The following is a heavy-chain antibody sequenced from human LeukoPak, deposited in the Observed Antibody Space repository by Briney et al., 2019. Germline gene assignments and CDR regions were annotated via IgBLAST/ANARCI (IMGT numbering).Heavy chain of an antibody. CDR3: ARGGDYYDSSGYPDDAFDV. CDR2: INTNTGNP. Sequence: GASVKVSCKASGYTFTSYAMNWVRQAPGQGLEWMGWINTNTGNPTYAQGFTGRFVFSLDTSVSTAYLQISSLKAEDTAVYYCARGGDYYDSSGYPDDAFDVWGQGTMVIVSS. D-gene: IGHD3-22*01. J-gene: IGHJ3*01. V-gene: IGHV7-4-1*02. CDR1: GYTFTSYA.